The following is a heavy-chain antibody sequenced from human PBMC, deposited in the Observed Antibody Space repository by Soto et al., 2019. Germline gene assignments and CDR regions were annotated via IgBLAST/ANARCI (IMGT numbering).Heavy chain of an antibody. CDR2: IDTDGGGT. J-gene: IGHJ5*02. CDR1: GFTLRSHR. V-gene: IGHV3-74*01. Sequence: GGSLRLSCVASGFTLRSHRIHWVRQAPGKGLEWVSRIDTDGGGTSYADSVKGRFTISTDNTKNTVYLQMNGLRAEDTAVYYCATVFDPWGQGTLVTVSS. CDR3: ATVFDP.